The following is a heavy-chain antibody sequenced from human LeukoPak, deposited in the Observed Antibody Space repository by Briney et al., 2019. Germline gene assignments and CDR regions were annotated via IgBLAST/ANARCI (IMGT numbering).Heavy chain of an antibody. CDR2: ISAYNGNT. CDR3: ARVPVRIAVAGPPDY. V-gene: IGHV1-18*04. J-gene: IGHJ4*02. D-gene: IGHD6-19*01. CDR1: GYTFTSYY. Sequence: ASVKVSCKASGYTFTSYYIHWVRRAPGQGLEWMGWISAYNGNTNYAQKLQGRVTMTTDTSTSTAYMELRSLRSDDTAVYYCARVPVRIAVAGPPDYWGQGTLVTVSS.